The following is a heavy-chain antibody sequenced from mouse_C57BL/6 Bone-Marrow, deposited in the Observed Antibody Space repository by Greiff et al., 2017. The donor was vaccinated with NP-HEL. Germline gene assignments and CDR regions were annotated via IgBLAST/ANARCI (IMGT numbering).Heavy chain of an antibody. CDR2: IDPSDSYT. D-gene: IGHD4-1*01. J-gene: IGHJ4*01. CDR3: ASSSGKRYAMDY. CDR1: GYTFTSYW. V-gene: IGHV1-59*01. Sequence: VQLQQPGAELVRPGTSVKLSCKASGYTFTSYWMHWVKQRPGQGLEWIGVIDPSDSYTNYNQKFKGKATLTVDTSSSTAYMQLSSLTSEDSAVYYCASSSGKRYAMDYWGQGTSVTVSS.